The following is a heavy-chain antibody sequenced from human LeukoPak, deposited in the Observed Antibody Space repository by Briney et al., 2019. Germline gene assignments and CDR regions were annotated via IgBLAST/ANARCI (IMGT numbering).Heavy chain of an antibody. CDR3: ARSDSSLYNWFDP. Sequence: GESLKISCQGSGYSFVSYWIGWVRQMPGKGLEWMGIIYPGDSDTRYSPSFQGQVTISVDKSISTAYLQWSSLKASDTAMYYCARSDSSLYNWFDPWGQGTLVTVSS. CDR1: GYSFVSYW. D-gene: IGHD6-13*01. CDR2: IYPGDSDT. V-gene: IGHV5-51*01. J-gene: IGHJ5*02.